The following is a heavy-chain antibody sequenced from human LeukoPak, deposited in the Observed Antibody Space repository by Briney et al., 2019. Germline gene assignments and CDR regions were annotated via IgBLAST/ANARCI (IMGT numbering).Heavy chain of an antibody. CDR3: ARGYGWFDP. CDR1: GASPY. V-gene: IGHV4-4*09. D-gene: IGHD3-10*01. CDR2: IYSTTGTT. J-gene: IGHJ5*02. Sequence: SETLSLTCTVSGASPYWTWIRQPPVKGLEWIGYIYSTTGTTNSNPSLKSRVTMSLDTSKKHLSLKLSAVTAADTAVYYCARGYGWFDPWGQGILVIVSS.